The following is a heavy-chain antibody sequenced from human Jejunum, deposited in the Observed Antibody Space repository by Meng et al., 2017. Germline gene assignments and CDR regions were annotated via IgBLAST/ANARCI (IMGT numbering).Heavy chain of an antibody. J-gene: IGHJ4*02. CDR1: QSTVSSDF. CDR3: ARGRGGY. CDR2: ISSDGYT. V-gene: IGHV3-66*02. Sequence: SLSPSCVASQSTVSSDFMSWVSQVPGKGLECVSLISSDGYTYYPDTVKGRFTISRDNSKNTLYLQMNSLRSEDTAVYYCARGRGGYWGQGTLVTVSS. D-gene: IGHD3-10*01.